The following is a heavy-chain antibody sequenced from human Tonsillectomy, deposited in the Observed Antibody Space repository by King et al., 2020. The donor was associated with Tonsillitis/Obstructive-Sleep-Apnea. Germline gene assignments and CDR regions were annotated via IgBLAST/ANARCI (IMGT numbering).Heavy chain of an antibody. CDR2: ISAYNGNT. CDR1: GYTFTSYG. D-gene: IGHD3-9*01. CDR3: ARGLGRYSVAPQKAFDY. V-gene: IGHV1-18*01. J-gene: IGHJ4*02. Sequence: QLVQSGAEVKKPGASVKVSCKASGYTFTSYGISWVRQAPGQGLEWMGWISAYNGNTKYAQKRQGRVTMTTDTSTSTAYMELRSLRSDDTAVYYCARGLGRYSVAPQKAFDYWGQGTLVTVSS.